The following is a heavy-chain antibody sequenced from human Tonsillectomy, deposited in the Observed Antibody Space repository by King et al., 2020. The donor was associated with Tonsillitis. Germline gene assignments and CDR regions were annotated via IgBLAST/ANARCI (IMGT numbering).Heavy chain of an antibody. CDR2: INHSGST. D-gene: IGHD5-18*01. V-gene: IGHV4-34*01. J-gene: IGHJ5*02. CDR1: GGSFSGYY. Sequence: VQLQQWGAGLLKPSETLSLTCAVYGGSFSGYYWSWIRQPPGKGLEWIGEINHSGSTNYNPSLKSRLTISVDTSKNQFSLKLTSVTAADTAVYYCARFQALWRTNWFDPWGQGTLVTVSS. CDR3: ARFQALWRTNWFDP.